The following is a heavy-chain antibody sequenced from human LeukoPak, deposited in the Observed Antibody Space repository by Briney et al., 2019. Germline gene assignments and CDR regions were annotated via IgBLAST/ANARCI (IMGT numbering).Heavy chain of an antibody. J-gene: IGHJ6*02. D-gene: IGHD3-3*01. CDR1: GFTFSNYA. Sequence: PGGSLRLSCAASGFTFSNYAMSWVRQAPGKGLEWVANIKQDGSEKYYVDSVKGRFTISRDNAKNSLYLQMNSLRAEDTAVYYCAREKVVGITIFGVVITPYYYYYGMDVWGQGTTVTVSS. CDR3: AREKVVGITIFGVVITPYYYYYGMDV. CDR2: IKQDGSEK. V-gene: IGHV3-7*01.